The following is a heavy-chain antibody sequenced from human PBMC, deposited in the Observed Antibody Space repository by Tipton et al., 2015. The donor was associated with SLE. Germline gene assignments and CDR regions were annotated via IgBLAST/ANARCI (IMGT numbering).Heavy chain of an antibody. Sequence: TLSLTCIVSGDSISSSSHYWGWIRQPAGKGLEWVGYMYYSGSNSYNPSLKSRVTISVDTSKNQFSLKLTSVTAADTAVYYCARDARGSSHFDYWGQGTLVTVSS. V-gene: IGHV4-61*01. D-gene: IGHD2-15*01. CDR3: ARDARGSSHFDY. J-gene: IGHJ4*02. CDR1: GDSISSSSHY. CDR2: MYYSGSN.